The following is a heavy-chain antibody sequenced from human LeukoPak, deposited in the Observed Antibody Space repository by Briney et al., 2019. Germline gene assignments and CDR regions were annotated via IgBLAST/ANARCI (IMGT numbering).Heavy chain of an antibody. J-gene: IGHJ6*03. CDR2: ISYDGSNK. Sequence: GGSLRLSCAASGFTFSSYGMHWVRQAPGKGLEWVAVISYDGSNKYYADSVKGRFTISRDNSKNTLYLQMNSLRAEDTAVYYCARGPAHLEWLRKYYYYYYMDVWGKGTTVAVSS. CDR3: ARGPAHLEWLRKYYYYYYMDV. V-gene: IGHV3-30*19. CDR1: GFTFSSYG. D-gene: IGHD3-3*01.